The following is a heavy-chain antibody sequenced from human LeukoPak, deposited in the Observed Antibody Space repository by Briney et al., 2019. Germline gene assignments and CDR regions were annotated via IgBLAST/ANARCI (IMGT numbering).Heavy chain of an antibody. J-gene: IGHJ4*02. CDR2: ISGSGGST. CDR1: GFTLSSYA. Sequence: GGSLRLSCAASGFTLSSYAMSWVRQAPGKGLEWVSAISGSGGSTYYADSVKGRFTISRDNSKNTLYLQMNSLRAEDTAVYYCAKDRIGIVGAEADYWGQGTLVTVSS. V-gene: IGHV3-23*01. CDR3: AKDRIGIVGAEADY. D-gene: IGHD1-26*01.